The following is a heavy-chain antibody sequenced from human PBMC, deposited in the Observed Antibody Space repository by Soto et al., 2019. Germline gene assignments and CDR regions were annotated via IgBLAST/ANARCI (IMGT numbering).Heavy chain of an antibody. V-gene: IGHV3-15*07. Sequence: EVQLVESGGGLVKPGGSLRLSCAASGFTFSNAWMNWVRQDPGKGLEWVGRIKSKTDGGTTDYAAHVKGRFTISRDDSKNTLYLQMNSLKTEDTAVYYCIVRYPYYFDYWGQGTLVTVSS. CDR1: GFTFSNAW. CDR2: IKSKTDGGTT. J-gene: IGHJ4*02. D-gene: IGHD2-21*01. CDR3: IVRYPYYFDY.